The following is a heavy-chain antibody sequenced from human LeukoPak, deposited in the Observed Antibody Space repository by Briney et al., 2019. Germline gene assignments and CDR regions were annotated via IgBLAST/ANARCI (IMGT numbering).Heavy chain of an antibody. V-gene: IGHV1-8*03. CDR2: MNPNSANT. J-gene: IGHJ6*03. D-gene: IGHD2-2*01. Sequence: ASVKVSCKASGYTFTSYDINWVRQATGQGLEWMGWMNPNSANTGYAQKFQGRVTITRNTSISTAYMELSSLRSEDTAVYYCARGTSSWTLYYYYYMDVWGKGTTVTVSS. CDR1: GYTFTSYD. CDR3: ARGTSSWTLYYYYYMDV.